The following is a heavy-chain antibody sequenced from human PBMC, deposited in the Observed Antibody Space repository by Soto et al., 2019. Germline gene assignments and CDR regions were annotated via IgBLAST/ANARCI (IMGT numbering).Heavy chain of an antibody. CDR3: AREYGGPFDY. D-gene: IGHD4-17*01. Sequence: PSETLSLTCTVSGGSINSGGYYWSWIRQPPGKGLEWIGYIYYSGSTYYNESLKSRVIISVDTSKNQFSLKLSSVTAADTAVYYCAREYGGPFDYWGQGTLVTVSS. J-gene: IGHJ4*02. CDR1: GGSINSGGYY. V-gene: IGHV4-30-4*01. CDR2: IYYSGST.